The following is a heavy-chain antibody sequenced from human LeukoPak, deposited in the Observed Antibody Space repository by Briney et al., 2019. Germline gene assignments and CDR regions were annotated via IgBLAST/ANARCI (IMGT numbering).Heavy chain of an antibody. CDR2: INHSGST. V-gene: IGHV4-34*01. CDR1: GGSFSGYY. J-gene: IGHJ4*02. CDR3: ARARRLLLAVLDY. D-gene: IGHD3-22*01. Sequence: PSETLSLTCAVYGGSFSGYYWSWIRQPPGKGLEWIGEINHSGSTNYNPSLKSRVTISVDTSKNQFSLKLSSVTAADTAVYYCARARRLLLAVLDYWGQGTLATVSS.